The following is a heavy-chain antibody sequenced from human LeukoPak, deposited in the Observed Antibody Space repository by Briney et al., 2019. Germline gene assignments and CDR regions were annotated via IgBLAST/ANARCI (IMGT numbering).Heavy chain of an antibody. V-gene: IGHV3-21*01. CDR1: GFTFSTYS. D-gene: IGHD3-22*01. Sequence: KAGGSLRLSCAASGFTFSTYSMNWVRQAPGKGLEWVSSITGSYSHIYYADSVKGRFTISRDNAKNSLYLQMNSLRAEDTAVYYCARGAEYYYDSSGYFPFDYWGQGTLVTVSP. J-gene: IGHJ4*02. CDR3: ARGAEYYYDSSGYFPFDY. CDR2: ITGSYSHI.